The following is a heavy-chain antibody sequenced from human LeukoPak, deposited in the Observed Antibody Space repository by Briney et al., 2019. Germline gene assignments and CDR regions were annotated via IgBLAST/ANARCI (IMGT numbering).Heavy chain of an antibody. J-gene: IGHJ6*03. V-gene: IGHV1-46*01. Sequence: ASVKVSCKASGYTFTTFYIHWVRQAPGQGLEWMGIINPSGGTTSYAQKFQGGVTMTRDTSTSTVYMELSSLISEDTAVYYCARAYCSSTICHMDVWGKGTTVTVSS. CDR2: INPSGGTT. D-gene: IGHD2-2*01. CDR3: ARAYCSSTICHMDV. CDR1: GYTFTTFY.